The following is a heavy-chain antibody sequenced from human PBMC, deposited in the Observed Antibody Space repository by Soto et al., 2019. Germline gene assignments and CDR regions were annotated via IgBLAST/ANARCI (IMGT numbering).Heavy chain of an antibody. Sequence: ASGKVSCKASGYTFSSYYVHWVRQAPGLGLEWIGGINPSAGSTSHAQKFQGRVTMTGDTSTSTVYMELTRLRSEDTAVYYCAKDRSMFTFFGGMDVWGQGTTVTVSS. CDR1: GYTFSSYY. D-gene: IGHD3-3*01. CDR3: AKDRSMFTFFGGMDV. J-gene: IGHJ6*02. CDR2: INPSAGST. V-gene: IGHV1-46*01.